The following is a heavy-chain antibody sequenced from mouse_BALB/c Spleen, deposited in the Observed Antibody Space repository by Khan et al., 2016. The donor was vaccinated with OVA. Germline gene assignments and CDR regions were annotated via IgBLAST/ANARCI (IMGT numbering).Heavy chain of an antibody. CDR1: GYSITSGYG. Sequence: VQLKESGPGLVKPSQSLSLTCTVTGYSITSGYGWNWIRQFPGNKLEWMGYISYSGSTNYNPYLKSQISITRDTSKNQFFLQLHSVTTEDTATYYCARTARIKYWGQGTTLTVS. CDR2: ISYSGST. D-gene: IGHD1-2*01. V-gene: IGHV3-2*02. CDR3: ARTARIKY. J-gene: IGHJ2*01.